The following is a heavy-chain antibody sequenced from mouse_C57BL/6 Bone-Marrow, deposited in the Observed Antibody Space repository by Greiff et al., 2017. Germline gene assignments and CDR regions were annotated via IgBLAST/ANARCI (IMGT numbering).Heavy chain of an antibody. CDR3: ARGGVGGYFDD. V-gene: IGHV1-82*01. D-gene: IGHD1-3*01. CDR2: IYPGDGDT. J-gene: IGHJ2*01. Sequence: QVQLQQSGPELVKPGASVKISCKASGYAFSSSWMHWVKQRPGKGLEWIGWIYPGDGDTNYNPKFKGKATLTADTSSSTAYMQLSSLTSEDSAVYSCARGGVGGYFDDWGKGTTLTVSS. CDR1: GYAFSSSW.